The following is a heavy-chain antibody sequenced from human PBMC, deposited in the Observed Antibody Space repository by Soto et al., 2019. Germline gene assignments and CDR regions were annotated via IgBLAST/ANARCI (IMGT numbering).Heavy chain of an antibody. CDR1: GGSISSYY. CDR3: ARDDVVPAAKHAFDI. CDR2: IYYSGST. D-gene: IGHD2-2*01. J-gene: IGHJ3*02. Sequence: SETLSLTCTVSGGSISSYYWSWIRQPPGKGLEWIGYIYYSGSTNYNPSLKSRVTISVDTSKNQFSLKLSSVTAADTAVYYCARDDVVPAAKHAFDIWGQGTMVTVSS. V-gene: IGHV4-59*12.